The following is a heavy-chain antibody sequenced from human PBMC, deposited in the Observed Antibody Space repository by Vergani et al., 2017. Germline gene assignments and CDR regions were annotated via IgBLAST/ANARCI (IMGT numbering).Heavy chain of an antibody. CDR1: GFTFSNDW. Sequence: EVQLVESGGGLVKPGGSLRLSCAASGFTFSNDWMSWVRQAPGKGLEWVGRIKSKTDGGTTDYAAPVKGRFTISRDDSKNTLYLQMNSLKTEDTAVYYCTTRTYYYGSAGDYWGQGTLVTVSS. CDR3: TTRTYYYGSAGDY. D-gene: IGHD3-10*01. V-gene: IGHV3-15*01. CDR2: IKSKTDGGTT. J-gene: IGHJ4*02.